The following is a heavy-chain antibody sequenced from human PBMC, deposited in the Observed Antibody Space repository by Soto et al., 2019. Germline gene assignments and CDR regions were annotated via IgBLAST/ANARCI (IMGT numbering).Heavy chain of an antibody. CDR2: IIPILGIA. V-gene: IGHV1-69*04. CDR1: GGTFSTYG. CDR3: ATPFGSSGN. J-gene: IGHJ4*02. D-gene: IGHD3-10*01. Sequence: SVKVSCKASGGTFSTYGINWVRQAPGQGLEWMGRIIPILGIANYAQKFQGRVTITADKSTSTAYMELSSLRSEDTAVYYCATPFGSSGNWGQGTLVTVSS.